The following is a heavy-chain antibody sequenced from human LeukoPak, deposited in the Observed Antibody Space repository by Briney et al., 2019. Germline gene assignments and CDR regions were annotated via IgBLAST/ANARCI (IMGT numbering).Heavy chain of an antibody. V-gene: IGHV4-39*07. CDR2: IYHSGST. D-gene: IGHD3-9*01. Sequence: SSETLSLTCTVSGASISSGDYYWSWIRKPPGKGLEWIGCIYHSGSTYYNPSLKRRVPISVDTSKNQFSLKLSSVTAADTAVYYCARLDSYDILTGEQKGSFDYWGQGTLVTVSS. CDR3: ARLDSYDILTGEQKGSFDY. J-gene: IGHJ4*02. CDR1: GASISSGDYY.